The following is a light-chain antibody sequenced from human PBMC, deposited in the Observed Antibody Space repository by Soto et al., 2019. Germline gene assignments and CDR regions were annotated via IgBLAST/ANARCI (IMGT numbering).Light chain of an antibody. CDR3: AAWDDSLNGVV. V-gene: IGLV1-44*01. Sequence: QSVLTQPPSASGTPGQRVTISCSGSSSNIGSNTVNWYQLLPGTAPKLLIYSNNQRPSGVPDRISGSKSGTSASLAISGLRSEDEADYCCAAWDDSLNGVVFGGGTQVTVL. CDR1: SSNIGSNT. CDR2: SNN. J-gene: IGLJ2*01.